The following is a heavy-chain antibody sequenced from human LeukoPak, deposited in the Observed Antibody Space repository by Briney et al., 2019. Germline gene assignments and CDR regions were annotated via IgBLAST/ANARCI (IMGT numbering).Heavy chain of an antibody. V-gene: IGHV1-8*03. J-gene: IGHJ3*02. Sequence: ASVKVSCKASGYTFTSYDINWVRQATGQGLEWMRWMNPNSGNTGYAQKFQGRVTITRNTSISTAYMELSSLRSEDTVVYYCARTQLVDDAFDIWGQGTMVTVSS. CDR1: GYTFTSYD. CDR2: MNPNSGNT. CDR3: ARTQLVDDAFDI. D-gene: IGHD6-13*01.